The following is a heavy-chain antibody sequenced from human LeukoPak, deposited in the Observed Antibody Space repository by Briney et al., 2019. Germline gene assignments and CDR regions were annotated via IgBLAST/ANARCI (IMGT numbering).Heavy chain of an antibody. Sequence: ASAKVSCTASGYTFTGYYIHWVRQAPGQGLEWMAWINPNSGDTDCAQKFQGRVSMTRDTSISTAHMDLSRLTSDDTAVYYCAILLGATTNFDYWGQGTLVTVSS. J-gene: IGHJ4*02. CDR1: GYTFTGYY. D-gene: IGHD1-26*01. CDR3: AILLGATTNFDY. CDR2: INPNSGDT. V-gene: IGHV1-2*02.